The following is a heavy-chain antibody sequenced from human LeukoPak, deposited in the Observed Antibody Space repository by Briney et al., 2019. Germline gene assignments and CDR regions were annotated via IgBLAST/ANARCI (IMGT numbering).Heavy chain of an antibody. V-gene: IGHV1-24*01. J-gene: IGHJ3*02. Sequence: XGGFDPEDGETIYAQKFQGRVTMTEDTSTDTAYMELSSLRSEDTAVYYCATLSNYVWGSYRREDAFDIWGQGTMVTVSS. CDR3: ATLSNYVWGSYRREDAFDI. D-gene: IGHD3-16*02. CDR2: FDPEDGET.